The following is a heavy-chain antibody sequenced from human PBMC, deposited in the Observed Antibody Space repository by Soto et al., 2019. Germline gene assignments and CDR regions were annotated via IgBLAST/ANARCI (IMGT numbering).Heavy chain of an antibody. J-gene: IGHJ4*02. D-gene: IGHD3-10*01. CDR1: GCYFSVYW. CDR3: TRGPRPDSSATGTY. Sequence: EVQLVESGGGLVQPGGSLRLSCSASGCYFSVYWMHWVRQTPGKGPVWVARISEDGLTTNYADSVQGRFIISRDDAKSTLHLQMNRLRVEATAVYYCTRGPRPDSSATGTYWGQGTQVTVS. CDR2: ISEDGLTT. V-gene: IGHV3-74*01.